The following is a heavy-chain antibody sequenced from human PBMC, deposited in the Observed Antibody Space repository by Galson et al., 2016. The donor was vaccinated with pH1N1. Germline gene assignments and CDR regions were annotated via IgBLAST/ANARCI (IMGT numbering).Heavy chain of an antibody. CDR3: GKDRGSGSYKDYYYMDV. CDR2: ISWNSGSI. J-gene: IGHJ6*03. Sequence: SLRLSCAASGFTFDDYAMHWVRQAPGKGLEWVSGISWNSGSIDYADSVKGRFTISRDNAKNSMYLQMNSLRAEDTALYYCGKDRGSGSYKDYYYMDVWGKGTTVTVSS. D-gene: IGHD3-10*01. V-gene: IGHV3-9*01. CDR1: GFTFDDYA.